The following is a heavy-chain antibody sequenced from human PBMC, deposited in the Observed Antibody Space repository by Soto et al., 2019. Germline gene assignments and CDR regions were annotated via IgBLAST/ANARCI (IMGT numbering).Heavy chain of an antibody. CDR2: IYYSGST. CDR1: GGSISSYY. CDR3: ATAARVPTAIDAFDI. V-gene: IGHV4-59*01. Sequence: QVQLQESGPGLVKPSETLSLTCTVSGGSISSYYWSWIRQPPGKGLEWIGYIYYSGSTNYNPSLRSRVTISVDTSKNQFSLKLSSVTAADTAVYYCATAARVPTAIDAFDIWGQGTMVTVSS. J-gene: IGHJ3*02. D-gene: IGHD6-25*01.